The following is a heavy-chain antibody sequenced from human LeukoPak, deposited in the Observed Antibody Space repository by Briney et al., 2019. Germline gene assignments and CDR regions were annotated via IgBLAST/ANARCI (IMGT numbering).Heavy chain of an antibody. Sequence: ASVKVSCKTSGYSFSSYDISWVRQAPGQGLGWMGWISIYKGNTNYAQKFQGRVTMTRDTSTNTACMELRSLRFDDTAVYYCTRDPSGNYDFDYWGQGSLVTVSS. CDR1: GYSFSSYD. D-gene: IGHD1-26*01. V-gene: IGHV1-18*01. CDR3: TRDPSGNYDFDY. J-gene: IGHJ4*02. CDR2: ISIYKGNT.